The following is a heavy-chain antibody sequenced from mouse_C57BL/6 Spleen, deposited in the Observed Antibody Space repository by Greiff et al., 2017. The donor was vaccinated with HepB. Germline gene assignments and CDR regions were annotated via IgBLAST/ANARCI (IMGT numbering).Heavy chain of an antibody. V-gene: IGHV5-9*01. J-gene: IGHJ4*01. CDR1: GFTFSSYT. Sequence: DVMLVESGGGLVKPGGSLKLSCAASGFTFSSYTMSWVRQTPEKRLEWVATISGGGGNTYYPDSVKGRFTISRDNAKNTLYLQMSSLRSEDTGLYYCARHPLDGYYYAMDYWGQGTSVTVSS. CDR2: ISGGGGNT. D-gene: IGHD2-3*01. CDR3: ARHPLDGYYYAMDY.